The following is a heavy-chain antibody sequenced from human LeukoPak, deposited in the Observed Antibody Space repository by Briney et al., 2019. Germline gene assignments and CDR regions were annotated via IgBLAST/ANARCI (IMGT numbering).Heavy chain of an antibody. D-gene: IGHD3-3*01. V-gene: IGHV3-30*04. CDR1: GFDFSGYV. J-gene: IGHJ4*02. CDR3: ARDRCNYSGSYNLFDY. Sequence: GRSLRLSCATSGFDFSGYVMHWVRQSPGKGLEWLSTISYDGVTKNYADSEKGRFTISRDNSKNTLYLQMNSLRVEDTAVFYCARDRCNYSGSYNLFDYWGQGTLLTVSS. CDR2: ISYDGVTK.